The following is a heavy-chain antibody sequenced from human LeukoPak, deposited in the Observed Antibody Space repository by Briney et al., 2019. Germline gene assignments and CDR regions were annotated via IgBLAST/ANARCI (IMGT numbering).Heavy chain of an antibody. J-gene: IGHJ4*02. CDR1: GFTFSSYS. D-gene: IGHD3-22*01. V-gene: IGHV3-21*01. CDR3: ARVGPGNYYDSSGYYYGFDY. Sequence: KPGGSLRLSCAASGFTFSSYSMNRVRQAPGKGLEWVSSISSSSSYIYYADSVKGRFTISRDNAKNSLYLQMNSLRAEDTAVYYCARVGPGNYYDSSGYYYGFDYWGQGTLVTVSS. CDR2: ISSSSSYI.